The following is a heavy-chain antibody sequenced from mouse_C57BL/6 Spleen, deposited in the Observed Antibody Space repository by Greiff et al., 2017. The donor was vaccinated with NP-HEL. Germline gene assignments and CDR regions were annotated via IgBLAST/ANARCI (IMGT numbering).Heavy chain of an antibody. CDR2: IYPGDGDT. V-gene: IGHV1-80*01. J-gene: IGHJ4*01. D-gene: IGHD1-1*01. CDR1: GYAFSSYW. Sequence: QVQLQQSGAELVKPGASVKISCKASGYAFSSYWMNWVKQRPGKGLEWIGQIYPGDGDTNYNGKFKGKATLTADKSSSTAYMQLSSLTSEDSAVYFCARGDPYYYGSSDYYAMDYWGQGTSVTVSS. CDR3: ARGDPYYYGSSDYYAMDY.